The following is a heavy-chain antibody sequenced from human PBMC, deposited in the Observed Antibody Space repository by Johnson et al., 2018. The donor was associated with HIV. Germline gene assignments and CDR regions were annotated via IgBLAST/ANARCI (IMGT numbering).Heavy chain of an antibody. Sequence: VQLVESGGGVVQPGRSLRLSCAASGFAFSSFGVHWVRQAPGKGLEWVAFIRNDGSNKHFVEFVKGRFPISRDNSKNTLYLQMNSLRGEDTAVYYCAKDGPYSSGIDASDIWGQGTVVTVSS. J-gene: IGHJ3*02. CDR1: GFAFSSFG. CDR3: AKDGPYSSGIDASDI. CDR2: IRNDGSNK. V-gene: IGHV3-30*02. D-gene: IGHD6-19*01.